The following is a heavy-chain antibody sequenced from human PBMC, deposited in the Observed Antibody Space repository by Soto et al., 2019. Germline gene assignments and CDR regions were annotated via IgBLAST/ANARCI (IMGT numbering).Heavy chain of an antibody. CDR3: ARVLVWGSSGWYPFDY. D-gene: IGHD6-19*01. Sequence: GVSLRLSCAASGFTFSTYGMHWVRQAPGKGLEWVAVIWYDGSNKYYADSVKGRFTISRDTSKNTLYLQMNSLRAEDTAVYYCARVLVWGSSGWYPFDYWGQGT. CDR2: IWYDGSNK. J-gene: IGHJ4*02. CDR1: GFTFSTYG. V-gene: IGHV3-33*01.